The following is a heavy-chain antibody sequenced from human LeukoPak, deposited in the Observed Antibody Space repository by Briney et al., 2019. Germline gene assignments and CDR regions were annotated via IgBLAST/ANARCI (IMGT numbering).Heavy chain of an antibody. CDR1: GFTFSSYA. CDR2: ISGSGGST. CDR3: ALGYCSSRTHFDY. V-gene: IGHV3-23*01. J-gene: IGHJ4*02. Sequence: GGSLRLSCAASGFTFSSYAMSWVRQAPGKGLEWVSAISGSGGSTYYADSVKGWFTISRDNSKNTLYLQMNSLRAEDTAVYYCALGYCSSRTHFDYWGQGTLVTVSS. D-gene: IGHD2-2*01.